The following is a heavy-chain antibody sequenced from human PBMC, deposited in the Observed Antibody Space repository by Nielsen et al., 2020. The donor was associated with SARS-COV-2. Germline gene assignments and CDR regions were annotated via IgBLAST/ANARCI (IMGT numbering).Heavy chain of an antibody. Sequence: GESLKISCAASGFTFDDYGMSWVRQAPGKGLEWVSGINWNGGSTGYADSVKGRFTISRDNAKNSLYLQMNSLRAEDTALYYCAKLGPQQSIDYWGQGTLVTVSS. D-gene: IGHD6-13*01. CDR1: GFTFDDYG. CDR3: AKLGPQQSIDY. V-gene: IGHV3-20*04. J-gene: IGHJ4*02. CDR2: INWNGGST.